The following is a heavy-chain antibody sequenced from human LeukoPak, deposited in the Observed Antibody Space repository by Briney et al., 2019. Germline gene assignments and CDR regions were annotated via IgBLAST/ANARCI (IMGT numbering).Heavy chain of an antibody. CDR3: ARSPPQVHPNWFDP. CDR1: GVSISSSSYY. D-gene: IGHD1-1*01. Sequence: SETLSLTCTVSGVSISSSSYYGGWIRQPRGKGLEGIGSIYYSGSTYYNPSLKSRVTISVDTSKNQFSLKLSSVTAADTAVYYCARSPPQVHPNWFDPWGQGTMVTVS. J-gene: IGHJ5*02. V-gene: IGHV4-39*07. CDR2: IYYSGST.